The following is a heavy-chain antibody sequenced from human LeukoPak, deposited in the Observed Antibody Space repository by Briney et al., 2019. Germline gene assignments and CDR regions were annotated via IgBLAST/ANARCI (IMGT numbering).Heavy chain of an antibody. D-gene: IGHD3-3*01. Sequence: GGSLILSCAASGFTVSSNYMTWVRQAPGKGLDWVSVIYSGGSTHYADSVKGRFIISRDNSKNTLYLQMNSLRAEDTAVYYCARGVQWSGYYAFDIWGQGTKVTVPS. CDR3: ARGVQWSGYYAFDI. J-gene: IGHJ3*02. CDR1: GFTVSSNY. V-gene: IGHV3-53*01. CDR2: IYSGGST.